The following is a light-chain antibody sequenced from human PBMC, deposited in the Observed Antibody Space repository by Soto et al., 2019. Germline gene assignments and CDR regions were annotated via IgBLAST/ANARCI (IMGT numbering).Light chain of an antibody. Sequence: DIQMTQSPSTLSASVGDRVTITCRASQSISSWLAWYQQKPGKAPKLLIYDASSLESGVPSRFSGSGSGTEFTLTISSLQPDDFATYYCQHYRTFGQGTKVDSK. V-gene: IGKV1-5*01. J-gene: IGKJ1*01. CDR3: QHYRT. CDR2: DAS. CDR1: QSISSW.